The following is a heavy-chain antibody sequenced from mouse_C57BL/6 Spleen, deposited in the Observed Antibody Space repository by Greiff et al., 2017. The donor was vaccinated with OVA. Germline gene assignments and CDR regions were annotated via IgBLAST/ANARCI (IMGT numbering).Heavy chain of an antibody. V-gene: IGHV5-17*01. CDR2: ISSGSSTI. CDR3: AREDYDERENYYFDY. CDR1: GFTFSDYG. Sequence: DVKLVESGGGLVKPGGSLKLSCAASGFTFSDYGMHWVRQAPEKGLEWVAYISSGSSTIYYADTVKGRFTISRDNAKNTLFLQMTSLRSEDTAMYYCAREDYDERENYYFDYWGQGTTLTVSS. D-gene: IGHD2-4*01. J-gene: IGHJ2*01.